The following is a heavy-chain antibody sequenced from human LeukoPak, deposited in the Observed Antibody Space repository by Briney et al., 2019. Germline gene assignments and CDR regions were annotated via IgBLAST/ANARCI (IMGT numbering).Heavy chain of an antibody. D-gene: IGHD3-3*01. V-gene: IGHV4-61*02. CDR1: GGSISSGSYY. CDR2: IYTSGST. J-gene: IGHJ4*02. Sequence: SETLSLTCTVSGGSISSGSYYWSWIRQPAGKGLEWVGRIYTSGSTNYNPSLKSRVTISVDTSKNQFSLKLSSVTAADTAVYYCAREDTIFGVVIDYWGQGTLVTVSS. CDR3: AREDTIFGVVIDY.